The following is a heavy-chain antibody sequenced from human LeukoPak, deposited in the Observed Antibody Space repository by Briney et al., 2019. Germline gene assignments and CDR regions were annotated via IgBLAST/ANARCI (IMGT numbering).Heavy chain of an antibody. CDR1: GFTFSNYG. D-gene: IGHD5-18*01. J-gene: IGHJ4*02. V-gene: IGHV3-30*02. CDR3: AKRKGETAMVYFDY. CDR2: IRYDGSNK. Sequence: GGSLRLSCAASGFTFSNYGMHSVRQAPGKGLEWVAFIRYDGSNKYYADSVKGRFTISRDNSKNTLYLQMNSLRAEDTAVYYCAKRKGETAMVYFDYWGQGTLVTVSS.